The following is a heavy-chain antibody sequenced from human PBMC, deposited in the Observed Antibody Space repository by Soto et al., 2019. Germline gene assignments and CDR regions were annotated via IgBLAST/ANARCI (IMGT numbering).Heavy chain of an antibody. CDR3: ASDGTAMKLHY. CDR1: GVSISDYY. CDR2: IFPSGST. J-gene: IGHJ4*02. V-gene: IGHV4-4*07. D-gene: IGHD5-18*01. Sequence: QVQLQESGPGLVKPSETLSLTCTVSGVSISDYYWTWIRQPAGKGLEWIGRIFPSGSTNYNPSLRGRVTMSVDTSKNLFSLKLNSVTAADTALYYCASDGTAMKLHYWGQGTLVTVSS.